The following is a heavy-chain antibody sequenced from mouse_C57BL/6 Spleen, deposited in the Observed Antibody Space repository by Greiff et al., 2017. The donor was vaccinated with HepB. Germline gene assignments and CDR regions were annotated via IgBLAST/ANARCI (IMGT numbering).Heavy chain of an antibody. D-gene: IGHD1-1*01. CDR1: GYTFTSYW. J-gene: IGHJ4*01. Sequence: VQLQQPGAELVMPGASVKLSCKASGYTFTSYWMHWVKQRPGQGLEWIGEIDPSDSYTNYNQKFKGKSTLTVDKSSSTAYMQLSSLTSEDSAVYYCARSYYYGSKGAMDYWGQGTSVTVSS. CDR2: IDPSDSYT. CDR3: ARSYYYGSKGAMDY. V-gene: IGHV1-69*01.